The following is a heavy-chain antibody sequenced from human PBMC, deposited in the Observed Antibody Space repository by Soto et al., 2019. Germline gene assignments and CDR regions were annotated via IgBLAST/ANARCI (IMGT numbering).Heavy chain of an antibody. Sequence: PSETLSLTCTVSGGSISSGGYYWSWIRQHPGKGLEWIGYIYYSGSTYYNPSLKSRVTISVDTSKNQFSLKLSSVTAADTAVYYCARGTRSYYDSSGYYYFQHWGQGTLVTVSS. D-gene: IGHD3-22*01. V-gene: IGHV4-31*03. J-gene: IGHJ1*01. CDR2: IYYSGST. CDR1: GGSISSGGYY. CDR3: ARGTRSYYDSSGYYYFQH.